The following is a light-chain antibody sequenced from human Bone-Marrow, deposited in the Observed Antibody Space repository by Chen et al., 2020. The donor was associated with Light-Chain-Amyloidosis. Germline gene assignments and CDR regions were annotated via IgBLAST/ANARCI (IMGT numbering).Light chain of an antibody. CDR1: ALSKKY. CDR3: QSIDATGSYVV. J-gene: IGLJ2*01. Sequence: SYELTQPPSVSVSPGQTARITCSGDALSKKYAYWYQQRTGQAPVLVIFDDNKRPSGIPERFSGSSSGKTLSLTISGVQAEDEADYYCQSIDATGSYVVFGGGTKLTVL. V-gene: IGLV3-25*03. CDR2: DDN.